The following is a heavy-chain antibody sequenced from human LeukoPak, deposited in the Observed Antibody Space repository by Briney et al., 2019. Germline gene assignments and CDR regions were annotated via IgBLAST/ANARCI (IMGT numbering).Heavy chain of an antibody. CDR1: GGSITSTNY. CDR3: ARGGARRNWFDP. CDR2: VNHSGST. J-gene: IGHJ5*02. Sequence: PSETLSLTCGVSGGSITSTNYWTWVRQPPGKGLEWIGEVNHSGSTNYNPSLKSRVTISVDTSKNQFSLKLSSVTAADTAVYYCARGGARRNWFDPWGQGTLVTVSS. V-gene: IGHV4-4*02. D-gene: IGHD1-26*01.